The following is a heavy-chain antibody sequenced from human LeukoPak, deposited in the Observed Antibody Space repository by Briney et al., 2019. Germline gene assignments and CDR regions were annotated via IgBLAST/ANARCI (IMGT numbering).Heavy chain of an antibody. CDR1: GFTFSSYT. D-gene: IGHD2-15*01. Sequence: GGSLRLSCAASGFTFSSYTMHWVRQAPGKGLEWVAVISYDGSSKYYADSVKGRFTISRDNSKNTLYLQMNSLRAEDTAVYCCARDAPHLYCSGGSCYLDYWGQGTLVTVSS. CDR3: ARDAPHLYCSGGSCYLDY. J-gene: IGHJ4*02. V-gene: IGHV3-30*04. CDR2: ISYDGSSK.